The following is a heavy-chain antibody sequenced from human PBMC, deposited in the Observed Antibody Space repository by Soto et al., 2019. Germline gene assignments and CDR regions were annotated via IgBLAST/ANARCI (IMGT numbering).Heavy chain of an antibody. Sequence: PGGSLRLSCAASGFTFSSYAMSWVRQAPGKGLEWVSAISGSGGSTYYADSVKGRFTISRDNSKNTLYLQMNSLRAEDTAVYYCAKDPDSSGWYGGFYFDDWVQGTLVTVSS. CDR2: ISGSGGST. J-gene: IGHJ4*02. CDR3: AKDPDSSGWYGGFYFDD. D-gene: IGHD6-19*01. V-gene: IGHV3-23*01. CDR1: GFTFSSYA.